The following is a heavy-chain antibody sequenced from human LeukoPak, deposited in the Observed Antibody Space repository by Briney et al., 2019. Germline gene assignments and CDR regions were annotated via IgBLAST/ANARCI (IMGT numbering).Heavy chain of an antibody. CDR1: GFIFTNYC. D-gene: IGHD4-23*01. V-gene: IGHV1-46*01. Sequence: ASVKVSCKTSGFIFTNYCLHWVRQAPGQGLEWMGIINPSVGSPTYAQKFQGRATMARDMSTSTVYMEMSSLRSDDTAMYYCATSTTVITPIDSWGQGTLVTVSS. CDR3: ATSTTVITPIDS. CDR2: INPSVGSP. J-gene: IGHJ4*02.